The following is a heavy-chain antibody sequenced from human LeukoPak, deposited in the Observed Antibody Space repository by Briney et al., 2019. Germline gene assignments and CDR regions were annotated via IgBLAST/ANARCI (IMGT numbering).Heavy chain of an antibody. CDR2: INQDGSEK. Sequence: GGSLRLSCAASGFTFSSYWMSWVRQAPGKGLEWVANINQDGSEKYYVDSVKGRFTISRDNAKNSLYLQMNSLRAEDTAVYYCARDRGSWYGDYYYMDVWGKGTTVTVSS. D-gene: IGHD6-13*01. V-gene: IGHV3-7*01. J-gene: IGHJ6*03. CDR3: ARDRGSWYGDYYYMDV. CDR1: GFTFSSYW.